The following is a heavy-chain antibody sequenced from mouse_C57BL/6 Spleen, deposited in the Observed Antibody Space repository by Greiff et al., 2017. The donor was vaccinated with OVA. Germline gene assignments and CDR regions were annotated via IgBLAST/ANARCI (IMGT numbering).Heavy chain of an antibody. CDR3: ARDPNYYGSSGYFDG. J-gene: IGHJ1*03. V-gene: IGHV5-4*01. D-gene: IGHD1-1*01. CDR2: ISDGGSYT. CDR1: GFTFSSYA. Sequence: DVHLVESGGGLVKPGGSLKLSCAASGFTFSSYALSWVRQTPEKRLEWVATISDGGSYTYYPDNVKGRFTITRDNAKNNLYLQMSHLKSEASAMYYFARDPNYYGSSGYFDGWGTGTTVTVSS.